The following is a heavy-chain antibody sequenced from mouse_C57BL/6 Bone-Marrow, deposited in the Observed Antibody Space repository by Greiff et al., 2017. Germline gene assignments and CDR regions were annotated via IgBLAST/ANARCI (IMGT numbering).Heavy chain of an antibody. D-gene: IGHD1-1*01. CDR2: IYPRSGNT. CDR3: ADVVGEDYYGSAWYFDV. V-gene: IGHV1-81*01. Sequence: QVQLQQSGAELARPGASVKLSCKASGYTFTSYGISWVKQRPGQGLEWIGEIYPRSGNTYYNEKFKGKATLTADKSSSTAYMELRSLTSEDSAVYFCADVVGEDYYGSAWYFDVWGTGTTVTVSS. J-gene: IGHJ1*03. CDR1: GYTFTSYG.